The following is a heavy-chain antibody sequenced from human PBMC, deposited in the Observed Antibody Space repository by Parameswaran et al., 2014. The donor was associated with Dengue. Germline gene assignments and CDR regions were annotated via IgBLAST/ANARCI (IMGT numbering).Heavy chain of an antibody. J-gene: IGHJ4*02. D-gene: IGHD5-24*01. CDR2: ISYDGSNK. V-gene: IGHV3-30*18. CDR3: AKDLEMATHRYYFDY. Sequence: WIRQPPGKGLEWVAVISYDGSNKYYADSVKGRFTISRDNSKNTLYLQMNSLRAEDTAVYYCAKDLEMATHRYYFDYWGQGTLVTVSS.